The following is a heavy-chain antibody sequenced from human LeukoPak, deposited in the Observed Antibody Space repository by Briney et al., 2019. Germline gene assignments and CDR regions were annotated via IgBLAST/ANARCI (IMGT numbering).Heavy chain of an antibody. CDR2: IDQDGSEI. CDR3: ARVAAAGFDC. J-gene: IGHJ4*02. Sequence: AGGSLRLSCAASGFTFSNYWMSWVRQAPGKGLEWVANIDQDGSEIYHVDSVKGRFTISRDNAKNSLYLQMNSLRAEDTAVYYCARVAAAGFDCWGQGTLVTVSP. CDR1: GFTFSNYW. D-gene: IGHD6-13*01. V-gene: IGHV3-7*04.